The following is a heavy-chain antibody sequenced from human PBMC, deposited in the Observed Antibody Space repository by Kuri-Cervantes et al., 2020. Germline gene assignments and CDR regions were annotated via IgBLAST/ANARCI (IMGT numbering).Heavy chain of an antibody. V-gene: IGHV3-7*03. CDR2: IKQDGSEK. J-gene: IGHJ4*02. CDR1: GFTFSGYW. D-gene: IGHD3-22*01. CDR3: GGGYYDSSGYYLGVGY. Sequence: GGSLRLSCAASGFTFSGYWMSWVRQAPGKGLEWVANIKQDGSEKYYVDSVKGRFTISRDNAKNSLYLQMNSLRAEDTAVYYCGGGYYDSSGYYLGVGYWGQGTLVTVSS.